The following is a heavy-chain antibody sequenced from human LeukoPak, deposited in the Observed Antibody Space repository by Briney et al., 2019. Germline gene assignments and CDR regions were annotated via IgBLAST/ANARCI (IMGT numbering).Heavy chain of an antibody. V-gene: IGHV1-69*01. Sequence: GSSVKVSCKASGGTFSSYDICCMRQAPGPGLDWMGGIIPIFGTANYAQKFQGRVTITADESTSTAYMELSSLRSEDTAVYYCASITLGVQSGVWGQGTLVTVSS. J-gene: IGHJ4*02. CDR1: GGTFSSYD. CDR2: IIPIFGTA. D-gene: IGHD2-15*01. CDR3: ASITLGVQSGV.